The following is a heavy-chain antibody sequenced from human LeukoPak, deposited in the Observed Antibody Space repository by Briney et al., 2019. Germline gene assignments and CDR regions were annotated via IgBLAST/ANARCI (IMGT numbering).Heavy chain of an antibody. Sequence: ASVKVSCKASGGTFSSYAISWVRQAPGQGLEWMGRTIPIFGTANYAQKFQGRVTITTDESTSTAYMELSSLRSEDTAVYYCARAVAARPSDAFDIWGQGTMVTVSS. J-gene: IGHJ3*02. CDR3: ARAVAARPSDAFDI. V-gene: IGHV1-69*05. CDR1: GGTFSSYA. CDR2: TIPIFGTA. D-gene: IGHD6-6*01.